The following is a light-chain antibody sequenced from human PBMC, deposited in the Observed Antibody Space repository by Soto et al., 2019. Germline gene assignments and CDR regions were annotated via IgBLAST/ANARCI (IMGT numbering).Light chain of an antibody. CDR3: QKYKGAPFT. CDR1: QAINDY. CDR2: AAT. V-gene: IGKV1-27*01. Sequence: DIPMTQSPSSLSASVGDRVTITCRATQAINDYLAWYQHKPGKAPQLLIYAATTLQSGVPSRFSGSGSGTDFTLTISSLQPEDVATYYCQKYKGAPFTFGPGTKVDI. J-gene: IGKJ3*01.